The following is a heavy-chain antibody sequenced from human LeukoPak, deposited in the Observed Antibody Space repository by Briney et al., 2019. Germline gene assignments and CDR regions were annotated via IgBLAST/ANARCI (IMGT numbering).Heavy chain of an antibody. V-gene: IGHV3-23*01. J-gene: IGHJ6*03. CDR1: GFTFSSYA. Sequence: GGSLRLSCAASGFTFSSYAMSWVRQAPGKGLEWVSAISGSGGSTYYADSVKGRFTISRDNSKNTLYLQMNSLRAEDTAVYYCAKDYHDSSGYSYYYYYMDVRGKGTTVTVSS. D-gene: IGHD3-22*01. CDR3: AKDYHDSSGYSYYYYYMDV. CDR2: ISGSGGST.